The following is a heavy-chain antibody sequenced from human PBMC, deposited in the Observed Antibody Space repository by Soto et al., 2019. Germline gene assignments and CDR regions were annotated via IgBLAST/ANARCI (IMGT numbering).Heavy chain of an antibody. CDR2: IYYSGST. D-gene: IGHD3-10*01. CDR1: GGSISSSRYY. CDR3: ARHPDVARGGFDP. Sequence: SETLSLTCTVSGGSISSSRYYWGWIRQPPGKGLEWIGSIYYSGSTYYNPSLKSRVTISVDTSKNQFSLKLSSVTAADTAVYHCARHPDVARGGFDPWGQGTLVTAPQ. J-gene: IGHJ5*02. V-gene: IGHV4-39*01.